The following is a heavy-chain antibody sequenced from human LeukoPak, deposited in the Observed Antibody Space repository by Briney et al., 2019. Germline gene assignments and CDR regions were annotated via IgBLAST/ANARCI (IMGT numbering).Heavy chain of an antibody. CDR1: GGSISSSTYY. V-gene: IGHV4-39*01. CDR2: IYYSGST. Sequence: SETLSLTCTVSGGSISSSTYYWGWIRQPPEKGLEWIGSIYYSGSTYYNPSLKSRVTISVDTSKNQFSLKLSSVTAADTAVYHGAAPRSIWRVYYFHYWGQGTLVTVSS. D-gene: IGHD3-3*01. CDR3: AAPRSIWRVYYFHY. J-gene: IGHJ4*02.